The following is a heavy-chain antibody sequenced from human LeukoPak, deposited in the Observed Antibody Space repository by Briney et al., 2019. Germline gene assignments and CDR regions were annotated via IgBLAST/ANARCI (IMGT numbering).Heavy chain of an antibody. D-gene: IGHD6-6*01. CDR1: GFTVSSNY. J-gene: IGHJ4*02. CDR2: IYSGGAT. Sequence: GGSLRLSCAASGFTVSSNYMRWVRQAPGKGLEWVSLIYSGGATFYADAVKGRFTIPRDGSKNTLYLQMNSLRAEDTAVYYCARDPPAVAANTYGWGQGTLVTVSS. CDR3: ARDPPAVAANTYG. V-gene: IGHV3-66*01.